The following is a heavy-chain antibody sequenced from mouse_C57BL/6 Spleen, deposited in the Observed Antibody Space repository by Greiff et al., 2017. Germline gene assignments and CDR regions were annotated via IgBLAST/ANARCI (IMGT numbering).Heavy chain of an antibody. CDR1: GFNIKNTY. J-gene: IGHJ1*03. Sequence: VQLQQSVAELVRPGASVKLSCTASGFNIKNTYMHWVKQRPEQVLEWIGRIDPANGNTKYAPKFQGKATITADTSSNTAYLQLSSLTSEDTAIYYCALITTVAHWYFDVWGTGTTVTVSS. D-gene: IGHD1-1*01. V-gene: IGHV14-3*01. CDR2: IDPANGNT. CDR3: ALITTVAHWYFDV.